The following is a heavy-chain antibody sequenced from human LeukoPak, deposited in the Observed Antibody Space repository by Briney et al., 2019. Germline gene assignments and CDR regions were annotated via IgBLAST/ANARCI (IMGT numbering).Heavy chain of an antibody. J-gene: IGHJ4*02. D-gene: IGHD7-27*01. CDR3: TKTGGPWD. Sequence: GGSLRLSCAASGFTVITSYVSWVRQAPGKGLEWVSVIFREGTTYYADSVKGRFTISRDNSKNTLYLQMNTLRAEDTAMYYCTKTGGPWDWGQGTLVTVSS. V-gene: IGHV3-66*01. CDR1: GFTVITSY. CDR2: IFREGTT.